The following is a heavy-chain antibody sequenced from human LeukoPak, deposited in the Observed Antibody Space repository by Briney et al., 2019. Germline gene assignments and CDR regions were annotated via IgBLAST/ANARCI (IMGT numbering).Heavy chain of an antibody. CDR3: ARGQLYYYDSSGYSAIDY. CDR1: GFTFSSYW. D-gene: IGHD3-22*01. Sequence: GGSLRLSCAASGFTFSSYWMSWVRQVPGKGLEWVANIKQDGSEKYYVDSVKGRFTISRDNAKNSLYLQMNSLRAEDTAVYYCARGQLYYYDSSGYSAIDYWGQGTLVTVSS. J-gene: IGHJ4*02. V-gene: IGHV3-7*01. CDR2: IKQDGSEK.